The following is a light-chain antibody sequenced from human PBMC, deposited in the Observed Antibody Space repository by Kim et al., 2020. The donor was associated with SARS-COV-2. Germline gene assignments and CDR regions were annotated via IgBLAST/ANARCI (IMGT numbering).Light chain of an antibody. J-gene: IGKJ2*01. Sequence: DIVMTQTPLSLPVTPGEPASISCRSSQSLLQTNGYNYLDWYLQKPGQSPQLLIYLGSNRASGVPDRFSGSGSGTDFTLRISRVEAEDVGVYYCMQALQTPPYTFGQGTKPEI. CDR3: MQALQTPPYT. V-gene: IGKV2-28*01. CDR2: LGS. CDR1: QSLLQTNGYNY.